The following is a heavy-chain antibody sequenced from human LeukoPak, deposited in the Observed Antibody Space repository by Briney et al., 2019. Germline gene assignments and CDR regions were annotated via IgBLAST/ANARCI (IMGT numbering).Heavy chain of an antibody. CDR1: GDSFSSNSAT. V-gene: IGHV6-1*01. CDR3: ARGDSSSWYFLGAFDI. J-gene: IGHJ3*02. Sequence: SQTLSLTCAISGDSFSSNSATWNWIRQSPSRGLEWLVRTYYRSKWYNDYALSVKSRITINPDTSKNQFSLQLNSVTPEDTAVYYCARGDSSSWYFLGAFDIWGQGTMVTVSS. D-gene: IGHD6-13*01. CDR2: TYYRSKWYN.